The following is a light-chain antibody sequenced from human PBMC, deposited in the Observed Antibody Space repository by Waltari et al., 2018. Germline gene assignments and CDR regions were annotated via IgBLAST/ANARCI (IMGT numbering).Light chain of an antibody. J-gene: IGKJ1*01. V-gene: IGKV1-5*01. CDR1: QSVTRY. CDR3: QQYDRYSAWT. CDR2: DVS. Sequence: DIQMTQSPSTLSASGGDRVPITCRASQSVTRYLAWYEQKPGKAPKVLIWDVSSLERGVPSRFSGSGSGTEFTLTISSLQPDDFATYYCQQYDRYSAWTFGQGTKVEIK.